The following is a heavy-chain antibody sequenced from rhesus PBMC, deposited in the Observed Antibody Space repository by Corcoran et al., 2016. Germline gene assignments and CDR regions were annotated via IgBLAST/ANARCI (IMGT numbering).Heavy chain of an antibody. J-gene: IGHJ4*01. V-gene: IGHV4-173*01. CDR3: ARGGYSGSWNLGYFDY. CDR1: GGSINSNY. Sequence: QLQLQESGPGLVKPSETLSLTCAVSGGSINSNYWSWIRQPPGKGLEWFGRISGSGGSTAYNPTLKGRVTISTDTSKNQFSLKLSSVTAADTAVYYCARGGYSGSWNLGYFDYWGQGVLVTVSS. CDR2: ISGSGGST. D-gene: IGHD6-25*01.